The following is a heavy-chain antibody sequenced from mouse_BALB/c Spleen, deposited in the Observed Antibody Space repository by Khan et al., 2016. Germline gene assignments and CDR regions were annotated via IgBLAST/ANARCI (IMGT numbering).Heavy chain of an antibody. V-gene: IGHV14-1*02. CDR2: IDPENGHT. CDR1: GFNIKDFY. Sequence: EVQLQESGAELVRPGALVKLSCKASGFNIKDFYLHWVKQRPEKGLEWIGWIDPENGHTIFDPKFQGKASMTADTSSNTASLQLSSLTSEDTAVYYCAGEISYHTSRGFAYWGQGTLVTVSA. CDR3: AGEISYHTSRGFAY. J-gene: IGHJ3*01. D-gene: IGHD2-12*01.